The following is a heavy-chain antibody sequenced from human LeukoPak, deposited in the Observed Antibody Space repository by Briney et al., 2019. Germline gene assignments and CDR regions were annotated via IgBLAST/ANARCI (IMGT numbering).Heavy chain of an antibody. CDR1: GYTFTGYY. V-gene: IGHV1-2*02. D-gene: IGHD3-10*01. J-gene: IGHJ4*02. CDR2: INPNSGGT. Sequence: ASVKVSCKASGYTFTGYYMHWVRQAPGQGLGWMGWINPNSGGTNYAQKFQGRVTMTRDTSISTAYMELSRRRSDDTAVYYCARGLYYYGSGSYAGGYWGQGTLVTVSS. CDR3: ARGLYYYGSGSYAGGY.